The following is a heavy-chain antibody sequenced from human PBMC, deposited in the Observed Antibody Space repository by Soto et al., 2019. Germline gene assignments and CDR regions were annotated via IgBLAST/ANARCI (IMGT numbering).Heavy chain of an antibody. Sequence: VQLVQSGAAVKKPGASVQVSCKASGYTFTSYGISWVRQAPGQGLEWMGWISAYNGNTNYAQRLQGRVTMTTDTSTSTAYMELRSLRSDDTAVYYCARAQAERELSPIVVVPAAPLDYWGQGTLVTVSS. CDR2: ISAYNGNT. D-gene: IGHD2-2*01. CDR1: GYTFTSYG. CDR3: ARAQAERELSPIVVVPAAPLDY. V-gene: IGHV1-18*01. J-gene: IGHJ4*02.